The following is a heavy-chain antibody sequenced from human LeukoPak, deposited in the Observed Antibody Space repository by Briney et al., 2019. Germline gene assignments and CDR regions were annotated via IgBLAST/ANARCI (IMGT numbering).Heavy chain of an antibody. CDR1: GFSFRDYA. J-gene: IGHJ3*01. D-gene: IGHD2-2*01. Sequence: PGRSLRLSCTTSGFSFRDYAFSWVRQAPGRGLEWVGFIRSRAYAATTEYAASVKGRFTFSRDDSRSIAYLQMSSLKIEDTAVYYCARGGDFGVPAPLGIDAFDFWGQGTMVTVSS. CDR3: ARGGDFGVPAPLGIDAFDF. V-gene: IGHV3-49*04. CDR2: IRSRAYAATT.